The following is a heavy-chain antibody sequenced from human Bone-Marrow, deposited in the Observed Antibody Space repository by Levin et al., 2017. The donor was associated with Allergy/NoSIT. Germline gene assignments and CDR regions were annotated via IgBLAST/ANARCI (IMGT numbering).Heavy chain of an antibody. Sequence: GESLKISCVASTVNFDTYGMHWVRQAPGKGLEWVALISHDGGDKSYAKSVKGRFTISRDNSKNTVSLQMNNLRPAESAIYYCAKDFTGEDDTWGQGTLVTVSS. D-gene: IGHD7-27*01. CDR1: TVNFDTYG. CDR3: AKDFTGEDDT. CDR2: ISHDGGDK. J-gene: IGHJ5*02. V-gene: IGHV3-30*18.